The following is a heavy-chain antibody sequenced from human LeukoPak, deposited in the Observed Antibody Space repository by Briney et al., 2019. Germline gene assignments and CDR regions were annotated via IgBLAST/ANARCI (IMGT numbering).Heavy chain of an antibody. CDR3: ARGSSGWYSIDY. D-gene: IGHD6-19*01. V-gene: IGHV4-4*07. Sequence: SETPSLTCTVSGGSISSYYWSWIRQPAGSGLEWIGRIYSSGTTNPNPSLESRVTMSVDMSKNQFSLRLSSVTVADTAVYYCARGSSGWYSIDYWGQGILVTVSS. CDR2: IYSSGTT. CDR1: GGSISSYY. J-gene: IGHJ4*02.